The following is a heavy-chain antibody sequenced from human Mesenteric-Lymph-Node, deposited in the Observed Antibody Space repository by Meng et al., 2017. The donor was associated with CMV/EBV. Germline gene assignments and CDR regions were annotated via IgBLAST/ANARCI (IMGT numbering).Heavy chain of an antibody. Sequence: ASVKVSCKASGYTFTGYYMHWVRQAPGQGLEWMGRINPNSGDTDYAQKFQGRVTMTRDTSISTAYMELSRLTSDDTAVYYCARVDDRSGYYVGGGWGQGTLVTVSS. CDR2: INPNSGDT. D-gene: IGHD3-22*01. V-gene: IGHV1-2*06. CDR1: GYTFTGYY. CDR3: ARVDDRSGYYVGGG. J-gene: IGHJ4*02.